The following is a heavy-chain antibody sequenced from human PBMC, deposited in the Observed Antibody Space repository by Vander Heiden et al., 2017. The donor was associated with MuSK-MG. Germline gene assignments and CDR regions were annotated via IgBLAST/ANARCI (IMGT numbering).Heavy chain of an antibody. Sequence: QVKLVQSGAEVKKPGASVKVSCQASGYTFTSYYMHWVRQAPGQGLEWMGIINPSGGSTTSAQKFQGRVTMTRDTSTSTVYMELSSLRSEDTAVYYCARVRDDSSGYLPFDYWGQGTLVTVSS. D-gene: IGHD3-22*01. CDR2: INPSGGST. V-gene: IGHV1-46*01. CDR3: ARVRDDSSGYLPFDY. CDR1: GYTFTSYY. J-gene: IGHJ4*02.